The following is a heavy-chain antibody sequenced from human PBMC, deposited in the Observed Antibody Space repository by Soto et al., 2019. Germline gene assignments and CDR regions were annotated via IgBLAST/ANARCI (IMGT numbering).Heavy chain of an antibody. V-gene: IGHV5-10-1*01. CDR3: ASSYGYDFWSGYSGTWLLGYGMDV. Sequence: PGESLKISCKGSGYSFTSYWISWVRQMPGKGLEWMGRIDPSDSYTNYSPSFQGHVTISADKSISTAYLQWSSLKASDTAMYYCASSYGYDFWSGYSGTWLLGYGMDVWGQGTTVTVSS. CDR1: GYSFTSYW. J-gene: IGHJ6*02. D-gene: IGHD3-3*01. CDR2: IDPSDSYT.